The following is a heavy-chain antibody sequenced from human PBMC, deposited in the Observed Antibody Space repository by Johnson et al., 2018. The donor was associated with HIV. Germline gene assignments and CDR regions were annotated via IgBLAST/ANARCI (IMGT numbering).Heavy chain of an antibody. D-gene: IGHD1-26*01. V-gene: IGHV3-30*03. CDR1: GLSFSNFG. Sequence: QVQLVESGGGVVQPGKSLTLSCVGSGLSFSNFGIHWVRQAPGKGLEWVAFISYDGSNTYYADSVKGRFTISRDNSKNTLYLQMNTLRAEDTAVYYCARIVGAHTFDIWGQGTMVTVSS. CDR2: ISYDGSNT. J-gene: IGHJ3*02. CDR3: ARIVGAHTFDI.